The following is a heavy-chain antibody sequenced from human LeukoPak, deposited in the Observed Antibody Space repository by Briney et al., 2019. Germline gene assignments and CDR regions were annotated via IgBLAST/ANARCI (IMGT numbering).Heavy chain of an antibody. CDR3: ARGIGSGSYWD. J-gene: IGHJ4*02. CDR1: SGSISSGSYY. V-gene: IGHV4-61*02. D-gene: IGHD1-26*01. CDR2: TYGSGRT. Sequence: SETLSLTCTVSSGSISSGSYYWSWIRQPAGKGLEWVGRTYGSGRTNYNSSLQGRVAISVDTSKNQFSLNLYSVTAADTAVYYCARGIGSGSYWDWGQGTLVIVSS.